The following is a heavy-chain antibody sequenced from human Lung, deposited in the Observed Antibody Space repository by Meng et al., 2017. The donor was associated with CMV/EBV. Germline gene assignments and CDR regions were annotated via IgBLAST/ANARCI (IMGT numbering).Heavy chain of an antibody. CDR1: GFTFSSYG. CDR3: AKGGDYDSSGDY. J-gene: IGHJ4*02. Sequence: GGSLRLXCAASGFTFSSYGMHWVRQAPGKGLGWVAFIRYDGSNKYYADSVKGRFTISRDNSKNTLYLQMNSLRAEDTAVYYCAKGGDYDSSGDYWGQGTLVTVSS. D-gene: IGHD3-22*01. CDR2: IRYDGSNK. V-gene: IGHV3-30*02.